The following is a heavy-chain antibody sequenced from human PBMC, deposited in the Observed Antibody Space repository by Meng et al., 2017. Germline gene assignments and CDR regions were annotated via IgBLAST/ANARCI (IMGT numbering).Heavy chain of an antibody. CDR2: INPNTGCT. Sequence: QGQRGRAWDEVKKTGASVKIARNESGSTCASYSAPRVPRAPGPGLEWIRRINPNTGCTHEPQWCLGMLTMTRATSIRTAYMELSRVISDDRVLYYCPRLYRRCWYPDYWGQGTLVTVSS. CDR1: GSTCASYS. CDR3: PRLYRRCWYPDY. J-gene: IGHJ4*02. V-gene: IGHV1-2*05. D-gene: IGHD6-13*01.